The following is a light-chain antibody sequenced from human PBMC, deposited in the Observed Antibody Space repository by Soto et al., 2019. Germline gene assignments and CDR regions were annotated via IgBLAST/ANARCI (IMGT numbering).Light chain of an antibody. CDR1: QSVYSN. Sequence: EIVMTQSPATLSLSPGERATLSCRASQSVYSNLVWYQQKPGQTPRLLIYESSTRATGIPARFSGGGSGTEFTLTISSLQSEDFADYFCQQYQSWPLTFGGGTKVEIK. CDR2: ESS. V-gene: IGKV3-15*01. CDR3: QQYQSWPLT. J-gene: IGKJ4*01.